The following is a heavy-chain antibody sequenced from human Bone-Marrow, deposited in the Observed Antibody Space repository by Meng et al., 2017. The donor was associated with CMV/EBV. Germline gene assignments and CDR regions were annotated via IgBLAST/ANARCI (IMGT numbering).Heavy chain of an antibody. CDR3: ARRTRGYSLYNDY. Sequence: GGSLRRSCAASGFTFSRHWMSWVRQAPGKGLEWVANIKQDGSETYYVDSVKGRFTISRDNAKNSLYLQMNSLRAEDTAVYYCARRTRGYSLYNDYWGQGTLVTVSS. CDR2: IKQDGSET. J-gene: IGHJ4*02. V-gene: IGHV3-7*01. D-gene: IGHD5-18*01. CDR1: GFTFSRHW.